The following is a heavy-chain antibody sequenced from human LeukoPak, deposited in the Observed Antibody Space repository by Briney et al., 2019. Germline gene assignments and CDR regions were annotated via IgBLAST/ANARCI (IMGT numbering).Heavy chain of an antibody. CDR2: INWNGGST. J-gene: IGHJ4*02. CDR3: ARKAPGFWSGYYPTYFDY. D-gene: IGHD3-3*01. CDR1: GFTFDDYG. V-gene: IGHV3-20*04. Sequence: PGGSLRLSCAASGFTFDDYGMSWVRHAPGKGLEWVSGINWNGGSTGYADSVKGRFTISRDNAKNSLYLQMNSLRAEDTALYYCARKAPGFWSGYYPTYFDYWGQGTLVTVSS.